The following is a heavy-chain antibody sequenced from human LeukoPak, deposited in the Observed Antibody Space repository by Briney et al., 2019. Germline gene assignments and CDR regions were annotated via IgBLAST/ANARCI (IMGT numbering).Heavy chain of an antibody. Sequence: SETLSLTCTVSGGSISSSSYYWGWIRQPPGKGLEWIGSIYYSGNTYYNPSLKSRVTIFVDTSKDQFSLKLSSVTAADTAVYYCARRGNSSGYRAAFDIWGQGTMVTVSS. D-gene: IGHD3-22*01. V-gene: IGHV4-39*01. CDR3: ARRGNSSGYRAAFDI. CDR1: GGSISSSSYY. J-gene: IGHJ3*02. CDR2: IYYSGNT.